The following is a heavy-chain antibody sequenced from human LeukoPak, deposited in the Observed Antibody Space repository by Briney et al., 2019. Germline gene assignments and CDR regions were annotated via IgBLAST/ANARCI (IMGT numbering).Heavy chain of an antibody. Sequence: GGSLRLSCAASGFTFSGYAMNWVRQAPGKGLEWVSHIYSSDTTYADSVKGRFTISRDNAKNSLYLQMNSLRAEDTAVYYCAGYYGMDVWGQGTTVTVSS. CDR1: GFTFSGYA. CDR2: IYSSDTT. V-gene: IGHV3-48*01. CDR3: AGYYGMDV. J-gene: IGHJ6*02.